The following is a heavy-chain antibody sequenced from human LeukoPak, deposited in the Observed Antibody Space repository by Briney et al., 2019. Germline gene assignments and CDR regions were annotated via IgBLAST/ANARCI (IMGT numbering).Heavy chain of an antibody. V-gene: IGHV4-59*01. D-gene: IGHD3-22*01. CDR1: GVSISNYY. CDR2: IHYSGTT. J-gene: IGHJ4*02. Sequence: PSETLSLTCTVSGVSISNYYWSWIRQPPGKGLEWIGYIHYSGTTSYNSSLKSRVTISLDTSKNQFSLKLSSVTAADTAVYYCARQENSGYYLSDSWGQGTLVTVSS. CDR3: ARQENSGYYLSDS.